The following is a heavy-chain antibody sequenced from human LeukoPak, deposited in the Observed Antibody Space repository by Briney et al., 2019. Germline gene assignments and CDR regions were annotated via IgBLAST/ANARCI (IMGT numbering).Heavy chain of an antibody. D-gene: IGHD6-19*01. Sequence: GGSLRLSCAASGSTFSSYEMNWVRQAPGKGLEWVSYISSSGSTIYYADSVKGRFTISRDNAKNSLYLQMNSLRAEDTAVYYCAKVGGSSGWYIDYWGQGTLVTVSS. CDR2: ISSSGSTI. CDR1: GSTFSSYE. CDR3: AKVGGSSGWYIDY. J-gene: IGHJ4*02. V-gene: IGHV3-48*03.